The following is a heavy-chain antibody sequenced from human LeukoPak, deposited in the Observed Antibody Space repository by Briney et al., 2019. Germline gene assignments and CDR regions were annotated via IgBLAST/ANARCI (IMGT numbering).Heavy chain of an antibody. CDR2: VRNKVNRYST. J-gene: IGHJ4*02. Sequence: GGSLRLSCAASGFTFMDHYVDWVRQAPGKGLEWIGRVRNKVNRYSTEYAASVKGRFTISRDDSKNSLYLQMDSPKTDDTAVYYCAQSSGFYWGQGTLVTVSS. CDR1: GFTFMDHY. D-gene: IGHD3-22*01. CDR3: AQSSGFY. V-gene: IGHV3-72*01.